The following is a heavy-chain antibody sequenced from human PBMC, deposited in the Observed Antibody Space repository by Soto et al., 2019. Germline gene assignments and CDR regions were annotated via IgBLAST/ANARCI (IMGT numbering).Heavy chain of an antibody. CDR3: ARDWTHYDSSGPGDY. V-gene: IGHV1-3*01. Sequence: GASVKVSCKASGYTFTNYPMHWLRQAPGQRLEWMGWINADNGDTKYSQKFQGRVTITRDTSAITAYMELSSLRSEDTAVYYCARDWTHYDSSGPGDYWGQGTLVTVSS. D-gene: IGHD3-22*01. J-gene: IGHJ4*02. CDR1: GYTFTNYP. CDR2: INADNGDT.